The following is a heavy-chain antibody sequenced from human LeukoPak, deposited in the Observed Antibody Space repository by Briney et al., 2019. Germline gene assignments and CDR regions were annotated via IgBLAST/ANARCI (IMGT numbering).Heavy chain of an antibody. CDR3: GRDLNWGAFDI. V-gene: IGHV3-23*01. D-gene: IGHD7-27*01. CDR1: GFTFTHYG. J-gene: IGHJ3*02. Sequence: GGSLRLSCAASGFTFTHYGMNWVRQAPGKGLEWVSGIRANGETTYYADSVRGRFTISRDNSRSMVWLQMNSLTAEGTAMYYCGRDLNWGAFDIRGLGTLVTVSS. CDR2: IRANGETT.